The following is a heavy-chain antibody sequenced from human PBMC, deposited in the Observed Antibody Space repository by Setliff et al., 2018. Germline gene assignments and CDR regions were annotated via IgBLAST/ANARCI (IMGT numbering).Heavy chain of an antibody. J-gene: IGHJ6*02. V-gene: IGHV3-7*01. Sequence: GGSLRLSCAASGFSFSIYWMSWVRQAPGKGLEWVANIKQDGGRMFYVDSVKGRFTISRDNTKNSLYLEMSSLRVEDTAVYYCARDRRGSNYGMDVWGQGTTVTVSS. CDR3: ARDRRGSNYGMDV. D-gene: IGHD3-16*01. CDR2: IKQDGGRM. CDR1: GFSFSIYW.